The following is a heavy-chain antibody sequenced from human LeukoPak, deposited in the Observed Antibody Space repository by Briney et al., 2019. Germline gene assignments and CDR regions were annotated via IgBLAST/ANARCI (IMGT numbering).Heavy chain of an antibody. V-gene: IGHV5-51*01. D-gene: IGHD4-17*01. CDR1: GYSFTSYW. CDR3: AKLMTTGTFDY. CDR2: IYAGDSDT. J-gene: IGHJ4*02. Sequence: GESLKISCKASGYSFTSYWIAWVRQMPGKGLEWIGIIYAGDSDTRYSPAFQGQVTISADKSISTAYLQWSSLKAPDTAMYSCAKLMTTGTFDYWRQGPLVTVSS.